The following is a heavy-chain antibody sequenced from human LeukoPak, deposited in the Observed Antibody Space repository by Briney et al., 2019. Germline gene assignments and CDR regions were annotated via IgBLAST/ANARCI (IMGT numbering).Heavy chain of an antibody. CDR1: GFTFSSYG. Sequence: GRSLRLSCAASGFTFSSYGMHWVRQAPGKGLEWVAFIRYDGSNKYYADSVKGRFTISRDNSKNTLYLQMNSLRAEDTAVYYCAKGSIAAAGILDYWGQGTLVTVSS. D-gene: IGHD6-13*01. CDR2: IRYDGSNK. V-gene: IGHV3-30*02. J-gene: IGHJ4*02. CDR3: AKGSIAAAGILDY.